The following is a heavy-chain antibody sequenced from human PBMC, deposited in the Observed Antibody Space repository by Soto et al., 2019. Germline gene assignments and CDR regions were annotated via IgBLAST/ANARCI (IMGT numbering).Heavy chain of an antibody. CDR1: GFIFSDYY. Sequence: PGGSLRLSCAASGFIFSDYYMSWIRQAPGKGLEWVSIIYSGGSTYYADSVKGRFTISRDNSKNTVYLQMNSLRAEDTAVYYCAREGSQYYYYYGMDVWGQGTTVTVSS. J-gene: IGHJ6*02. CDR3: AREGSQYYYYYGMDV. V-gene: IGHV3-53*01. CDR2: IYSGGST. D-gene: IGHD6-19*01.